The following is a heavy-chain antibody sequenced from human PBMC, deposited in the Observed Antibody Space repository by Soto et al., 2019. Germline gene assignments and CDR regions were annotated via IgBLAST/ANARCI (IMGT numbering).Heavy chain of an antibody. V-gene: IGHV4-30-4*01. CDR1: GGSISSGDYY. Sequence: CTVSGGSISSGDYYWSWIRQPPGKGLEWIGSTYYSGSTYYNPSLKSRVTISVDTSKNQFSLRLSSVTAADTAVYYCAYMVYAIDRYFDYWGQGTLVTVSS. J-gene: IGHJ4*02. CDR3: AYMVYAIDRYFDY. D-gene: IGHD2-8*01. CDR2: TYYSGST.